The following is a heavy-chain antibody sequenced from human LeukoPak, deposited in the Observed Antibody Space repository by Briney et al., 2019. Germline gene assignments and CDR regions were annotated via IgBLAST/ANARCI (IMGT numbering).Heavy chain of an antibody. CDR1: GYSISSGYY. Sequence: SETLSLTCTVSGYSISSGYYWGRIRQPPGKDLEWIGSIYFSGSTYYNPSLKSRVTISVDTSKNQFSLKLSSVTAADTAVYYCASLLVPGRFDPWGQGTLVTVSS. CDR3: ASLLVPGRFDP. CDR2: IYFSGST. V-gene: IGHV4-38-2*02. J-gene: IGHJ5*02. D-gene: IGHD2-2*01.